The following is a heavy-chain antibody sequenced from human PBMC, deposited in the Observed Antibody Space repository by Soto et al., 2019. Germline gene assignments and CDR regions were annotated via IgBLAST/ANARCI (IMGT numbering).Heavy chain of an antibody. CDR3: ARDRVAVAGTLSYFDY. CDR2: ISSSSSYT. CDR1: GFTFSDYY. D-gene: IGHD6-19*01. V-gene: IGHV3-11*05. J-gene: IGHJ4*02. Sequence: GGSLRLSRAASGFTFSDYYMSWIRQAPGKGLEWVSYISSSSSYTNYADSVKGRFTISRDNAKNSLYLQMNSLRAEDTAVYYCARDRVAVAGTLSYFDYWGQGTLVTVSS.